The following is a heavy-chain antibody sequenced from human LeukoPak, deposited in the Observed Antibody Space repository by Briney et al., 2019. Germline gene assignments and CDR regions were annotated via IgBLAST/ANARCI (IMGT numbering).Heavy chain of an antibody. Sequence: ASVTLSCKASGYTFIGYYIHWVRQAPGKGLEWMGWINPNSGVTNYGQTFEGRVTITRDTSISTAYMDLSRLRSDDTAVYFCAITYTSGSVDAFDVWGQGTMVAVSS. J-gene: IGHJ3*01. D-gene: IGHD6-19*01. CDR3: AITYTSGSVDAFDV. CDR1: GYTFIGYY. V-gene: IGHV1-2*02. CDR2: INPNSGVT.